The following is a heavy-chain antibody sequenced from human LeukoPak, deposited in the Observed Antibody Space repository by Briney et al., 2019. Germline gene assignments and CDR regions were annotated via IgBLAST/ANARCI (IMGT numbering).Heavy chain of an antibody. V-gene: IGHV1-58*01. Sequence: GASVKVSCKASGFTFTSSAVQWVRQARGQRLEWIEWIVVGSGNTNYAQKFQERVTITRDMSTSTAYMELSSLRSEDTAVYYCAALGNYYDSSGYFDYWGQGTLVTVSS. J-gene: IGHJ4*02. CDR1: GFTFTSSA. D-gene: IGHD3-22*01. CDR3: AALGNYYDSSGYFDY. CDR2: IVVGSGNT.